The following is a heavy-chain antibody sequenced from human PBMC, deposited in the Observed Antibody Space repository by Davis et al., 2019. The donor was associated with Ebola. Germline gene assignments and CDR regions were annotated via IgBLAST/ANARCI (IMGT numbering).Heavy chain of an antibody. D-gene: IGHD5-18*01. CDR1: GYSFTSYW. CDR2: IYPGDSDT. J-gene: IGHJ5*02. Sequence: AASLIISCTCSGYSFTSYWIGWVRPMPGKGLEWMGIIYPGDSDTRYSPSFQGQVTISADKSISTAYLQWSSLKASDTAMYYCARGYSYGYSWFDPWGQGTLVTVSS. V-gene: IGHV5-51*01. CDR3: ARGYSYGYSWFDP.